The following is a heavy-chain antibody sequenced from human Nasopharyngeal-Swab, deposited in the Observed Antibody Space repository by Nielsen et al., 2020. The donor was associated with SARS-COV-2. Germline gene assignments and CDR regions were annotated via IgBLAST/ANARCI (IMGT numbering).Heavy chain of an antibody. CDR3: ARYFPRPLDFWNHLSVSHLLYYYGMDV. D-gene: IGHD3-3*01. CDR1: GFTFSSYW. J-gene: IGHJ6*02. Sequence: GGSLRLSCAASGFTFSSYWMHWVRQAPGKGLEWVSRIKSDGSSTSYADSVKGRFTISRDNAKNTLYLQMNSLRAEDTAVYYCARYFPRPLDFWNHLSVSHLLYYYGMDVWGQGTTVTVSS. V-gene: IGHV3-74*01. CDR2: IKSDGSST.